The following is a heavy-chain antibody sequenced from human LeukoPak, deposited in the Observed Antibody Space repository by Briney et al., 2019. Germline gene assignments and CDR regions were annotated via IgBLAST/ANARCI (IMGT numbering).Heavy chain of an antibody. J-gene: IGHJ6*03. CDR1: GFTFRNYG. CDR2: IRSDGSNK. V-gene: IGHV3-30*02. Sequence: GGSLRLSCAASGFTFRNYGMHWVRRTPGKGLEWVAFIRSDGSNKYYADSVKGRFTISRDNSKNTLYLQMNSLRAEDTAVYYCARPGLIYYYYYYMDVWGKGTTVTVSS. CDR3: ARPGLIYYYYYYMDV.